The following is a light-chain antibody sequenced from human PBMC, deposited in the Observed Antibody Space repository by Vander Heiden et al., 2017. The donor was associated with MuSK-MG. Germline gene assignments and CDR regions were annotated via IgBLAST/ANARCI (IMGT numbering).Light chain of an antibody. V-gene: IGKV3-15*01. CDR3: QQEDDWPQT. J-gene: IGKJ1*01. CDR2: GAS. Sequence: EIVMTQSPAALSVSPGERATLSCRASQSVGSNLAWYQQTPGQAPRLLIYGASTRATGIPARFSGSGSGTGFTLAINSLQSEDFALYYCQQEDDWPQTFGQGTRVEIK. CDR1: QSVGSN.